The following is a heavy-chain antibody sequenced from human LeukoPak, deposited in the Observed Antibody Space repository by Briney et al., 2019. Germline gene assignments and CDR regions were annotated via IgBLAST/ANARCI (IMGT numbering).Heavy chain of an antibody. Sequence: ASVKVSCKASGYTFTSYAMNWVRQAPGQGLEWMGWINTNTGNPTYAQGFTGRFVFSLDTSVSTAYLQISSLKAEDTAVYYCASSLLGFVELPVYYYYYYMDVWGKGTTVTVSS. CDR1: GYTFTSYA. D-gene: IGHD3-10*01. J-gene: IGHJ6*03. V-gene: IGHV7-4-1*02. CDR2: INTNTGNP. CDR3: ASSLLGFVELPVYYYYYYMDV.